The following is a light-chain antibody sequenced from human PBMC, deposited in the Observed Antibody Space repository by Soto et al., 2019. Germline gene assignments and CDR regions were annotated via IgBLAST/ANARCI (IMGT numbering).Light chain of an antibody. V-gene: IGLV2-14*01. Sequence: QSALTQPASVCGSPGQSITISCTGTISDVGGYNYVSWYQQHPGKAPKIIIYEVTNRPSGVSNRFSGSKSGNTDSLTISGLQAEDDDDYYCSSSTSRFTFNYIFGTGTKVTVL. CDR2: EVT. CDR3: SSSTSRFTFNYI. J-gene: IGLJ1*01. CDR1: ISDVGGYNY.